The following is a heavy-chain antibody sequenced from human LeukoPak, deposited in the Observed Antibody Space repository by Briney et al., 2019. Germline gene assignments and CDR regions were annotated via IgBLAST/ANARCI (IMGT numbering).Heavy chain of an antibody. D-gene: IGHD2-2*01. Sequence: ASVKVSSNASGYSFTNYDSNWVRQAAGQGLEGIVYMNPNTGDTGYAHKFQGRVTMTRDTSISTAYMELTSLGSEDTAVYYCARGREIVVVPAASLNDFWGQGTLVTVSS. CDR2: MNPNTGDT. CDR3: ARGREIVVVPAASLNDF. CDR1: GYSFTNYD. V-gene: IGHV1-8*01. J-gene: IGHJ4*02.